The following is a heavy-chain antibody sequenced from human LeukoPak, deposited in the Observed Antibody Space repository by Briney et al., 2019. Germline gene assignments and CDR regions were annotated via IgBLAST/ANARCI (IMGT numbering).Heavy chain of an antibody. V-gene: IGHV4-59*01. CDR1: GGSISSYY. Sequence: SETLSLTCTVSGGSISSYYWSWIRQPPGKGLEWIGYIYYSGSTNYNPSLKSRVTISVGTSKNQFYLTLSSVTAADTAVYYCARDNGPYYYGMDVWGKGTTVTVSS. J-gene: IGHJ6*04. CDR3: ARDNGPYYYGMDV. CDR2: IYYSGST.